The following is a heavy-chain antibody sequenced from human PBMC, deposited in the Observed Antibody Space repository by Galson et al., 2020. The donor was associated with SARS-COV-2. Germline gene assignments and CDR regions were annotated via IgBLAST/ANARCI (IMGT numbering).Heavy chain of an antibody. V-gene: IGHV3-30*01. D-gene: IGHD6-6*01. J-gene: IGHJ1*01. CDR1: GFPFSTYA. CDR3: ASSPSIAGSGTRFSFQH. CDR2: ISYDGSYK. Sequence: GESPKISCAASGFPFSTYAMHWVRQAPGKGLAWVAAISYDGSYKHDVDSLKGRFTISRDNSKNTLYLQMNSLRPEDTAVYYCASSPSIAGSGTRFSFQHWGQGTLVTVSS.